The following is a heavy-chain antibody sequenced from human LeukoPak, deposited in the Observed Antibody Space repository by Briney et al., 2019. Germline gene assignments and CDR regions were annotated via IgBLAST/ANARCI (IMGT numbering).Heavy chain of an antibody. V-gene: IGHV3-23*01. CDR1: GFTFSSYA. CDR2: ISGSGGST. CDR3: AREGITFGGYDY. J-gene: IGHJ4*02. D-gene: IGHD3-16*01. Sequence: QSGGSLRLSCAASGFTFSSYAMNWVRQAPGKGLEWVSAISGSGGSTYYADSVKGRFTISRDNSKNTLYLQMNSLRAEDTAVYYCAREGITFGGYDYWGQGTLVTVSS.